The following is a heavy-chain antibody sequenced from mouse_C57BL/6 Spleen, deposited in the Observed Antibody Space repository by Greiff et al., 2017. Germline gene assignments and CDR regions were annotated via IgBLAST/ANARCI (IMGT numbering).Heavy chain of an antibody. CDR2: ISDGGSYT. J-gene: IGHJ4*01. CDR1: GFTFSSYA. Sequence: EVNVVESGGGLVKPGGSLKLSCAASGFTFSSYAMSWVRQTPEKRLEWVATISDGGSYTYYPDNVKGRFTISRDNAKNNLYLQMSHLKSEDTAMYYCARGTTVYYYAMDYWGQGTSVTVSS. V-gene: IGHV5-4*03. D-gene: IGHD1-1*01. CDR3: ARGTTVYYYAMDY.